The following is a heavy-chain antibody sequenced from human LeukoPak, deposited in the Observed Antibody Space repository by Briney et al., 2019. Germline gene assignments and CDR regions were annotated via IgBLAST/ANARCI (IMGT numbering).Heavy chain of an antibody. Sequence: GRSLRLSCAASGFTFDDYAMHWVRQAPGKGLEWVSGISWNSGSIGYADSVKGRFTISRDNAKNSLYLQMNSLRAEDTALYYCAKGDRYCSSTSCPFDYWGQGTLVTVSS. CDR3: AKGDRYCSSTSCPFDY. CDR2: ISWNSGSI. J-gene: IGHJ4*02. CDR1: GFTFDDYA. V-gene: IGHV3-9*01. D-gene: IGHD2-2*01.